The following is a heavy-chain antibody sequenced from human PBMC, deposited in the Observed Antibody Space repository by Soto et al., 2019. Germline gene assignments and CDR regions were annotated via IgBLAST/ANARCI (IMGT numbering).Heavy chain of an antibody. D-gene: IGHD1-26*01. CDR2: IRTKANSYAT. Sequence: GGSLRLSCAASGVTFSGSVIDWVRQASGQGLEWVGRIRTKANSYATAYAVSVKGRFTVSRDDSKNTAYLQMDSLKTEDTAVYYCTRPGGYGGSYQEFAQGGQGTRVTVSS. V-gene: IGHV3-73*01. CDR3: TRPGGYGGSYQEFAQ. CDR1: GVTFSGSV. J-gene: IGHJ4*02.